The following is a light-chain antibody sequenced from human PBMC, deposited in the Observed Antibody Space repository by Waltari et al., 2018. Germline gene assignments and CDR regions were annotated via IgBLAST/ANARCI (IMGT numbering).Light chain of an antibody. J-gene: IGLJ2*01. Sequence: SYVVTPIPSLSVAPGQTARITCGGNNIGIKTVQWFQQKPGQAPVLVVYDDRDRPSGIPERFSGSNSGNTATLTISRVGAGDEADYYCQVWDTSRDQVVFGGGTRLTVL. CDR3: QVWDTSRDQVV. V-gene: IGLV3-21*02. CDR1: NIGIKT. CDR2: DDR.